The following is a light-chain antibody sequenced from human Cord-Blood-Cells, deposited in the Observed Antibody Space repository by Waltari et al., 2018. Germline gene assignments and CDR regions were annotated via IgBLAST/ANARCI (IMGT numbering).Light chain of an antibody. CDR2: GAS. Sequence: EIVLTQSPGTLSLSPGERATLSCRASQSVSSSYLAWYQQKPGQAPRCLIYGASSRATGIPDRFSGSGSGTDFTLTISRLEPEDFAVYYCQQYGSYTFGQGTKLEIK. CDR3: QQYGSYT. V-gene: IGKV3-20*01. J-gene: IGKJ2*01. CDR1: QSVSSSY.